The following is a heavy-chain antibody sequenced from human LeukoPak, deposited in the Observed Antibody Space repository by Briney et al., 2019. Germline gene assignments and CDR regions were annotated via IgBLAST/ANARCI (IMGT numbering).Heavy chain of an antibody. Sequence: PSETLSLTCTVSGGSISSYYWSWIRQPPGKGLEWIGSIYYSGSTYYNPSLKSRVTISVDTSKNQFSLKLSSVTAADTAVYYCARDGGSSSSIDYWGQGTLVTVSS. V-gene: IGHV4-59*12. D-gene: IGHD6-13*01. CDR3: ARDGGSSSSIDY. CDR2: IYYSGST. CDR1: GGSISSYY. J-gene: IGHJ4*02.